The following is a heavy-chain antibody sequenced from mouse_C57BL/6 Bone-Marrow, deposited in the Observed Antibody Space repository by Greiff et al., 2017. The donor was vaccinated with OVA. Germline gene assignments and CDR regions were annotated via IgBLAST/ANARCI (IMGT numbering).Heavy chain of an antibody. CDR3: ARSGFDGYHWYFDV. D-gene: IGHD2-3*01. CDR2: INPNNGGT. Sequence: VQLQQSGPELVKPGASVKIPCKASGYTFTDYNMDWVKQSHGKSLEWIGDINPNNGGTIYNQKFKGKATLTVDKSSSTAYMELRSLTSEDTAVYYGARSGFDGYHWYFDVWGTGTTVTVSS. V-gene: IGHV1-18*01. CDR1: GYTFTDYN. J-gene: IGHJ1*03.